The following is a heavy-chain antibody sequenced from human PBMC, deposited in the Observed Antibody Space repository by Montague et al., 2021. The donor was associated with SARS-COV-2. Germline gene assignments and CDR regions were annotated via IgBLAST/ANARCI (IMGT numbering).Heavy chain of an antibody. D-gene: IGHD2-15*01. V-gene: IGHV4-34*01. Sequence: SETLSLTCTVHGGSFSTYSWNWIRQPPGKGLEWIGGIHHGGSTNYNPSLKSRITISADTSKNQFSLKLTSVAAADTAVYYCARQGARVVPSPLLGVGPYYSYYDMDVWGKGTTVTVSS. J-gene: IGHJ6*03. CDR1: GGSFSTYS. CDR3: ARQGARVVPSPLLGVGPYYSYYDMDV. CDR2: IHHGGST.